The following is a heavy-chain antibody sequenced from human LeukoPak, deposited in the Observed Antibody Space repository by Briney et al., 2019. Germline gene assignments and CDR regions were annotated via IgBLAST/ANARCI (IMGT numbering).Heavy chain of an antibody. CDR2: INPNTGGT. V-gene: IGHV1-2*02. Sequence: ASVKASCKASGYTFTDYYFHWVRQVPGQGLECMGWINPNTGGTNYPQKFQGRVTMTRDTAISTAYMELTSLRSDDTAVYYCARDLGATTGAPWYYFDNWGQGTLVTVPS. J-gene: IGHJ4*01. CDR1: GYTFTDYY. CDR3: ARDLGATTGAPWYYFDN. D-gene: IGHD1-26*01.